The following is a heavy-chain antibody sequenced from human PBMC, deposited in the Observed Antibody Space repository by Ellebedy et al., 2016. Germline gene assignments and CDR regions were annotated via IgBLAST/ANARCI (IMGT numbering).Heavy chain of an antibody. V-gene: IGHV3-9*01. J-gene: IGHJ4*02. CDR3: AKGTMDYLHH. Sequence: GRSLRLSXATSGFTFDDYALHWVRQVPGKGLEWVSGISWNSAAIGYGEAVKGRFTISRDSAKNYLYLQMNSLRVEDTALYFCAKGTMDYLHHWGQGTLVTVSS. CDR2: ISWNSAAI. D-gene: IGHD3-10*01. CDR1: GFTFDDYA.